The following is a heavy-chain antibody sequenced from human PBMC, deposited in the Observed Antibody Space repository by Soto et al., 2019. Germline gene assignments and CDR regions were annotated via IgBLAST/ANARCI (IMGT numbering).Heavy chain of an antibody. CDR3: ARDPGSSWYYFDY. CDR1: GGSISSSNW. J-gene: IGHJ4*02. Sequence: PSETLSLTCAVSGGSISSSNWWSWVRQPPGKGLEWIGEIYHSGSTNYNPSLKSRVTISVDKSKNQFSLKLSSVTAADTAVYYCARDPGSSWYYFDYWGKGTLVTVSS. CDR2: IYHSGST. V-gene: IGHV4-4*02. D-gene: IGHD6-13*01.